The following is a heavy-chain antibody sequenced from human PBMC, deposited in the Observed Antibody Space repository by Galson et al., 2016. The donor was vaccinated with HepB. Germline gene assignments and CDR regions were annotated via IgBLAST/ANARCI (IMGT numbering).Heavy chain of an antibody. D-gene: IGHD6-13*01. V-gene: IGHV3-53*01. CDR2: IYSGGST. J-gene: IGHJ3*02. CDR3: AREAIAAAGSHDAFDI. Sequence: SLRLSCAASGFSVSSNYIIWVRQAPGKGLEWVSAIYSGGSTYYADAVKGHFTVSRDNPKNPVYLQMNSLRAEDTAVYYCAREAIAAAGSHDAFDIWGQGTMVTVS. CDR1: GFSVSSNY.